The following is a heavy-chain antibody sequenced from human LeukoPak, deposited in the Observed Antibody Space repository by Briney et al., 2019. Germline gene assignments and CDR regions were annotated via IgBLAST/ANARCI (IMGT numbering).Heavy chain of an antibody. J-gene: IGHJ5*02. CDR3: ARQTIFGVVPHNWFDP. CDR1: GGTFSSYA. D-gene: IGHD3-3*01. V-gene: IGHV1-69*04. Sequence: SVKVSCKVSGGTFSSYAISWVRQAPGQGLEWMGRIIPIFGVANYAQKFQGRVTITADKSTSTAYMELSSLRSEDTAVYYCARQTIFGVVPHNWFDPWGQGTLVTVSS. CDR2: IIPIFGVA.